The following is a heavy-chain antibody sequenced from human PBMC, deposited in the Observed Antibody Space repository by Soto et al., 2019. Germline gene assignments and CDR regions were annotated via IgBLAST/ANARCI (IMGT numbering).Heavy chain of an antibody. J-gene: IGHJ6*02. CDR1: GDTFDTFA. V-gene: IGHV1-69*12. D-gene: IGHD1-1*01. CDR3: ARNKDREQLGGNYYSAWDV. Sequence: QVQLVQSGAEVLKPGSSVKVSCKASGDTFDTFAISWVRQAPGQGLEWMGGIIPIFRTPNYAQKFQGRVTITADVSTSTADMELSSLRSDDTAGYYCARNKDREQLGGNYYSAWDVWGQGTTVTVSS. CDR2: IIPIFRTP.